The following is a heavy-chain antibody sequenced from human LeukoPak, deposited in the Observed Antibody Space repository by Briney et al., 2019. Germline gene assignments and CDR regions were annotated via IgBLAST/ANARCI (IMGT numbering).Heavy chain of an antibody. V-gene: IGHV3-30*04. J-gene: IGHJ5*02. CDR2: ISYDGSDK. CDR3: ARGSLLLAPFDP. D-gene: IGHD3-10*01. Sequence: GGSLRLSCAASGFTFSSHPMHWVRQAPGKGLGWVAVISYDGSDKYYADSVKGRFTISRDNSKNTLYLQMNSLRAEDTAVYYCARGSLLLAPFDPWGQGTLVTVSS. CDR1: GFTFSSHP.